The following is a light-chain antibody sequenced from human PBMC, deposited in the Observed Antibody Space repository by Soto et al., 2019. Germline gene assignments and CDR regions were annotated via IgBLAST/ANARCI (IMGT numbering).Light chain of an antibody. CDR1: SSDVGGYNS. J-gene: IGLJ1*01. V-gene: IGLV2-14*01. CDR2: DVT. CDR3: SSFTSSITYV. Sequence: QSALTQPASVSGSPGQSITISCTGTSSDVGGYNSVSWYRQDPGKAPKLMIYDVTNRPSGVSNRFSGSKSGNTASLTISGLQAEDGADYYCSSFTSSITYVFGTGTKLTVL.